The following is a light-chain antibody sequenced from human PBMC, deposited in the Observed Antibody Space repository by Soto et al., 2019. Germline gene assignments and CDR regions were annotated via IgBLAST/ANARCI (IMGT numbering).Light chain of an antibody. Sequence: QSVLTQPPSVSGAPGQRVTISCTGSSSNIGAGHDVHWYQQVPGTAPKLLVSGNTNRPSGVPDRFSGSNSGTSASLAITGLQAADEADYYCQSFDSSLNGWVFGGGTQLTVL. CDR1: SSNIGAGHD. V-gene: IGLV1-40*01. CDR2: GNT. CDR3: QSFDSSLNGWV. J-gene: IGLJ3*02.